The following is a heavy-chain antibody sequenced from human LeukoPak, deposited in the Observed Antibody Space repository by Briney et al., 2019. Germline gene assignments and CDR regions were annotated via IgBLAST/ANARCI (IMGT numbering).Heavy chain of an antibody. CDR3: VGGDYYYDSSGYYPS. Sequence: GGSLRLSCAASGFTFSSYAMSWVRQAPGKGLEWVSAISGSGGSTYYADSVKGRFTISRDNSKNTLYLQMNSLRAEDTAVYAKVGGDYYYDSSGYYPSWGQGTLVTVSS. D-gene: IGHD3-22*01. CDR1: GFTFSSYA. J-gene: IGHJ4*02. V-gene: IGHV3-23*01. CDR2: ISGSGGST.